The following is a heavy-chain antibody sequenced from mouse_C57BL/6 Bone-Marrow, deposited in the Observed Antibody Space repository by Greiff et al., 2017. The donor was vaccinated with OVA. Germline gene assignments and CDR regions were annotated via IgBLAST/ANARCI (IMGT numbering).Heavy chain of an antibody. CDR1: GYTFTSYW. CDR2: IDPSDSET. V-gene: IGHV1-52*01. J-gene: IGHJ4*01. D-gene: IGHD1-1*01. Sequence: QVQLQQPGAELVRPGSSVKLSCKASGYTFTSYWMHWVKQRPIQGLEWIGNIDPSDSETHYNQKFKDKATLTVDKSSSTAYMQLSSLTSEDSAVYYCALGATVPFYAMDYWGQGTSVTVSS. CDR3: ALGATVPFYAMDY.